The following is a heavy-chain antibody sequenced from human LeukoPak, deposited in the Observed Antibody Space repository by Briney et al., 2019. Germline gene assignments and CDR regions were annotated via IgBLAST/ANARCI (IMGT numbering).Heavy chain of an antibody. Sequence: SETLSLTGTGSGGSISSYYRSWIRHPPGKELEWIGYIHYSGSTHYNPSLKSRVTISVDTSKNQVSLKLRSVTAADTAVYYCARTTEGYAGGPGYSYYYYMDVWGKGTTVTISS. V-gene: IGHV4-59*01. CDR3: ARTTEGYAGGPGYSYYYYMDV. D-gene: IGHD5-12*01. J-gene: IGHJ6*03. CDR1: GGSISSYY. CDR2: IHYSGST.